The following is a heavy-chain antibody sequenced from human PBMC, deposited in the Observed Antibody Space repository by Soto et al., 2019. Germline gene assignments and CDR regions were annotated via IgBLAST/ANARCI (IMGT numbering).Heavy chain of an antibody. CDR2: ISYDGSNK. Sequence: QVQLVESGGGVVQPGRSLRLSCAASGFTFSSYGMHWVRQAPGKGLEWVAVISYDGSNKYYADSVKGRFTISRDNSKKTLYLQMNRLRAEDPAVYYCAKIGYSGYDCHYWGQGNLVTVSS. CDR3: AKIGYSGYDCHY. CDR1: GFTFSSYG. V-gene: IGHV3-30*18. D-gene: IGHD5-12*01. J-gene: IGHJ4*02.